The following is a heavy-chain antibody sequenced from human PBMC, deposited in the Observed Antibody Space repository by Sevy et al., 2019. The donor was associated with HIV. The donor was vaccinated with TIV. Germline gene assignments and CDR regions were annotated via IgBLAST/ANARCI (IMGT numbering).Heavy chain of an antibody. V-gene: IGHV3-74*01. CDR3: ARAADYITIVRGDPYYYYGMDV. CDR2: INSDGSST. Sequence: GGSLRLSCAASGFTFSSYWMHWVRQAPGKGLVWVSRINSDGSSTSYADSVKGRFTISRDNAKNTLYLQMNSLRAEDTAVYYCARAADYITIVRGDPYYYYGMDVWGQGTTVTVSS. CDR1: GFTFSSYW. J-gene: IGHJ6*02. D-gene: IGHD3-10*01.